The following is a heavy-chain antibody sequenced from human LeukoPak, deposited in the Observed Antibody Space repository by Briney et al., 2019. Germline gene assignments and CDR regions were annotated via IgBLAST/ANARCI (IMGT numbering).Heavy chain of an antibody. Sequence: GGSLRLSCAASGFNLNSYTMNWVRQAPGKGLEWVSSISSSSSYMYSADSLKGRFTISRDNAKNSLYLQMNSLRAEDTAVYYCARDTDFDCWGRGTLVTVSS. CDR1: GFNLNSYT. CDR3: ARDTDFDC. CDR2: ISSSSSYM. J-gene: IGHJ4*02. V-gene: IGHV3-21*01.